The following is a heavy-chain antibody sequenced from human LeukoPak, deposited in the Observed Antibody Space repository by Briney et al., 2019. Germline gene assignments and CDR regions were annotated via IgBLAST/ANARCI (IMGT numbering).Heavy chain of an antibody. V-gene: IGHV4-34*01. D-gene: IGHD3-16*02. CDR1: GGSFSGYY. CDR2: INHSGST. Sequence: PSEILSLTCAVYGGSFSGYYWSWIRQPPGKGLEWIGEINHSGSTNYNPSLKSRVTISVDTSKNQFSLKLSSVTAADTAVYYCARLTFGGVIVTYYYYMDVWGKGTTVTISS. J-gene: IGHJ6*03. CDR3: ARLTFGGVIVTYYYYMDV.